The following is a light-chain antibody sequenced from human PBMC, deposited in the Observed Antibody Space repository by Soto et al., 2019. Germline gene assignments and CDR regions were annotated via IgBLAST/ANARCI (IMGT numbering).Light chain of an antibody. CDR1: SSNIGKNF. CDR2: DND. V-gene: IGLV1-51*01. Sequence: QSVLTQPPSVSAAPGQTVIISCSGTSSNIGKNFVSWYQHFPGTAPKLLIYDNDKRPAGIPDRFSGSRSGTSATLGITGLQTGDEADYYCGTWDTSLFVWMFGGGTKLTVL. J-gene: IGLJ3*02. CDR3: GTWDTSLFVWM.